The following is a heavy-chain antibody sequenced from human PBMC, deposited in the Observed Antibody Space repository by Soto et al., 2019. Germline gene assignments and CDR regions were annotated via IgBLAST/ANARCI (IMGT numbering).Heavy chain of an antibody. V-gene: IGHV5-51*01. CDR1: GYSFTSYW. CDR2: IYPGDSDT. D-gene: IGHD6-6*01. Sequence: GESLKISCKGSGYSFTSYWIGWVRQMPGKGLEWMGIIYPGDSDTRYSPSFQGQVTISADKSISTAYLQMDSLRTEDTAVYYCARDLRNSEYSISDSWGQGTLVTVSS. CDR3: ARDLRNSEYSISDS. J-gene: IGHJ5*01.